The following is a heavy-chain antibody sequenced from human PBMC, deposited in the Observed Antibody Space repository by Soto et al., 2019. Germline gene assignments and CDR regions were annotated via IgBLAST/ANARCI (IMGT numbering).Heavy chain of an antibody. Sequence: SETLSLTCTVSGGSISSGDYYWSWIRQPPGKGLEWIGYIYYSGSTYYNPSLKSRVTISVDTSKNQFSLKLSSVTAADTAVYYCARENGVYDSSGYYTFDYWGQGTLVTSPQ. V-gene: IGHV4-30-4*01. CDR2: IYYSGST. CDR1: GGSISSGDYY. J-gene: IGHJ4*02. D-gene: IGHD3-22*01. CDR3: ARENGVYDSSGYYTFDY.